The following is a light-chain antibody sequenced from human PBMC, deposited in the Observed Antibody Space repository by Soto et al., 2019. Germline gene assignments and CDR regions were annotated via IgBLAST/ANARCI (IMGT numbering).Light chain of an antibody. CDR2: DVT. CDR1: STGVGGYNY. CDR3: CSFAGSYTSYV. Sequence: QSALTQARSVSGSPGQSVTISCTATSTGVGGYNYISWYQLHPGKAPKLVIYDVTKRPSGVPDRFSGSKSGNTASLTISGLQAEDEADYYCCSFAGSYTSYVFGTGTKVTVL. V-gene: IGLV2-11*01. J-gene: IGLJ1*01.